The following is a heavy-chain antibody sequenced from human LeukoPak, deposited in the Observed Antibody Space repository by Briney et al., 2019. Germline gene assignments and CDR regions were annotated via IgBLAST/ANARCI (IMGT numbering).Heavy chain of an antibody. CDR2: ISGSGGST. Sequence: PGGSLRLSCAASGFTFSSYAMSWVRQAPGKGLEWVSAISGSGGSTCCADSVKGRFTISRDNSRNTLYLQMNSLRAEDTAVYYCASPGQWDYWGQGTLVTVSS. J-gene: IGHJ4*02. D-gene: IGHD6-19*01. V-gene: IGHV3-23*01. CDR3: ASPGQWDY. CDR1: GFTFSSYA.